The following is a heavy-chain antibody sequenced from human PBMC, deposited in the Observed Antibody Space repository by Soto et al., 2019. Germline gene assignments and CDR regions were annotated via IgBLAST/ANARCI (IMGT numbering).Heavy chain of an antibody. CDR3: ARRVDYYYGMDV. D-gene: IGHD2-15*01. Sequence: SETLSLTCTVSGGSISSSSCYWGWIRQPPGKGLEWIGSIYYSGSTYYNPSLKSRVTISVDTSKNQFSLKLSSVTAADTAVYYCARRVDYYYGMDVWGQGTTVTVYS. V-gene: IGHV4-39*01. CDR1: GGSISSSSCY. CDR2: IYYSGST. J-gene: IGHJ6*02.